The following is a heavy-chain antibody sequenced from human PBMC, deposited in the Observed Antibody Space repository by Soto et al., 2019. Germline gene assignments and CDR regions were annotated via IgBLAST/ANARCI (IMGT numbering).Heavy chain of an antibody. CDR3: ARGLATPPVFAFDI. CDR1: GFSLSTSGVG. J-gene: IGHJ3*02. CDR2: IYWSGDE. D-gene: IGHD6-6*01. V-gene: IGHV2-5*01. Sequence: SGPTLVNPTQTPTLTCSFSGFSLSTSGVGVGWIRQSPGKALEWLALIYWSGDEHYRPSLKSRLSIINDTSKNHVVLIMTDMDPVDTATYYCARGLATPPVFAFDIWGQGTMVTVSS.